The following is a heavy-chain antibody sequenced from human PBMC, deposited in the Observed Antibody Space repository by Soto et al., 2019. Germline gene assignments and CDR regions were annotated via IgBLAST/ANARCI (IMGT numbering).Heavy chain of an antibody. V-gene: IGHV4-34*01. D-gene: IGHD3-10*01. Sequence: PSETLSLTCAVYGGSFSGYCWTWIRQPPGTGPEWIGEINHSGSTNYNPSLKSRVTISVDTSKNQFSLKLSSVTAADTAVYYCARTYYYGSGSSDYWGQGTLVTVSS. CDR2: INHSGST. CDR1: GGSFSGYC. J-gene: IGHJ4*02. CDR3: ARTYYYGSGSSDY.